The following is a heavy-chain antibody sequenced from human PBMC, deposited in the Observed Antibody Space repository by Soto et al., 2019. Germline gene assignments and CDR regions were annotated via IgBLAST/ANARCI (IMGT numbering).Heavy chain of an antibody. J-gene: IGHJ5*02. Sequence: LRLSCAASGFTVSSKYMSWVRQAPGKGLEWVSLIQSGGPTYYADSVKGRFTISRDNAKNSLYLQMNSLRAEDTAVYYCARATTVTTLWFDPWGQGTLVTVSS. CDR1: GFTVSSKY. CDR3: ARATTVTTLWFDP. CDR2: IQSGGPT. V-gene: IGHV3-66*01. D-gene: IGHD4-17*01.